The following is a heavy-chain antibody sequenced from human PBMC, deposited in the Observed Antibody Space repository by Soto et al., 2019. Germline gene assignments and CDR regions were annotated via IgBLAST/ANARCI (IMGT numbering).Heavy chain of an antibody. CDR1: GYTFTSYG. D-gene: IGHD6-13*01. V-gene: IGHV1-18*01. CDR2: ISAYNGNT. J-gene: IGHJ6*02. Sequence: VASVKVSCKASGYTFTSYGISWVRQAPGQGLEWMGWISAYNGNTNYAQKLQGRVTMTTDTSTSTAYMELRSLRSDDTAVYYCARDLFEGSSWYIVGYYYGMDVWGQGTTVTVSS. CDR3: ARDLFEGSSWYIVGYYYGMDV.